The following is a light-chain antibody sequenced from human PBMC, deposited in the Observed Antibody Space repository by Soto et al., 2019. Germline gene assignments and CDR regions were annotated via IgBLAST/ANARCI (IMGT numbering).Light chain of an antibody. CDR2: GAS. CDR1: QGVSSSF. CDR3: HQYGSSPYT. V-gene: IGKV3-20*01. J-gene: IGKJ2*01. Sequence: EIVLTQSPGTLSLSPGEGATLSCRASQGVSSSFLAWYQQKPGQAPRLLIYGASSRASGIPDRFSGSGSGTDFTLTISGQDPEDFAVYYCHQYGSSPYTFGQGTKLEIK.